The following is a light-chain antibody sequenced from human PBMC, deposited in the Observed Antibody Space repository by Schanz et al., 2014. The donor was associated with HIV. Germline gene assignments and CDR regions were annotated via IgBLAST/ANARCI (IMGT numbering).Light chain of an antibody. Sequence: QSVLTQPASVSGSPGQSITISCTGTSSDVGSYNLVSWYQQHPGKAPKLMIYDVSNRPSGVSNRFSGSKSDNTASLTISGLQAEDEADYYCTSYTSTTTWVFGGGTKLTVL. V-gene: IGLV2-14*02. CDR1: SSDVGSYNL. CDR2: DVS. CDR3: TSYTSTTTWV. J-gene: IGLJ3*02.